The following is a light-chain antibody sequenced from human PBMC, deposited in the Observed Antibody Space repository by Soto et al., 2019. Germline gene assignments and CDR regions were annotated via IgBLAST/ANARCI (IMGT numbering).Light chain of an antibody. Sequence: QSVLTQPPSVSAAPGQRVTISCSGSSSNIGNNYVSWYRQVPGTAPRLLIYDDKKRPSGIPDRFSGSKSGTSATLGITGLQAEDEADYYCCSYAGSSTFYVFGTGTKLTVL. CDR3: CSYAGSSTFYV. CDR1: SSNIGNNY. V-gene: IGLV1-51*01. J-gene: IGLJ1*01. CDR2: DDK.